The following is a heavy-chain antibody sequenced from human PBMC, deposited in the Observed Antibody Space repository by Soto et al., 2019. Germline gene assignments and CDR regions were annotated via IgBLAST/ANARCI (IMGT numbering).Heavy chain of an antibody. CDR3: ARGWGYCSSTSCYTYFDY. CDR2: MYFSGFYSGST. D-gene: IGHD2-2*02. Sequence: SETLSLTCTVSGGSMSSSSYYWGWIRQPPGKGLEWIANMYFSGFYSGSTSYNPSLKSRVTISVDTSKNQFSLQVSSVTAADTAVYYCARGWGYCSSTSCYTYFDYWGQGTLVTVSS. CDR1: GGSMSSSSYY. V-gene: IGHV4-39*01. J-gene: IGHJ4*02.